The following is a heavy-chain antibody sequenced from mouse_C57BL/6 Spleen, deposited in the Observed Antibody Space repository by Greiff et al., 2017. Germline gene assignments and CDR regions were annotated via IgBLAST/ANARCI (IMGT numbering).Heavy chain of an antibody. V-gene: IGHV5-6*01. J-gene: IGHJ4*01. Sequence: EVQGVESGGDLVKPGGSLKLSCAASGFTFSSYGMSWVRQTPDKRLEWVATISSGGSYTYYPDSVKGRFTISRDNAKNTLYLQMSSLKSEDTAMYYCASGSSYAMDYWGQGTSVTVSS. CDR3: ASGSSYAMDY. CDR1: GFTFSSYG. D-gene: IGHD1-1*01. CDR2: ISSGGSYT.